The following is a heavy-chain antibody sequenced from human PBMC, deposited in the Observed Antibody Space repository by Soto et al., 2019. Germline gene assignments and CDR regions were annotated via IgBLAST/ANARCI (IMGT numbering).Heavy chain of an antibody. CDR2: ISYDGSNK. CDR1: GFTFSSYG. J-gene: IGHJ3*02. CDR3: AKDLDNEPGAFDI. V-gene: IGHV3-30*18. D-gene: IGHD2-2*03. Sequence: QVQLVESGGGVVQPGRSLRLSCAASGFTFSSYGMHWVRQAPGKGLEWVAVISYDGSNKYYADSVKGRFTISRDNSKNTLYLQMNSLRAEDTAVYYCAKDLDNEPGAFDIWGQGTMVTVSS.